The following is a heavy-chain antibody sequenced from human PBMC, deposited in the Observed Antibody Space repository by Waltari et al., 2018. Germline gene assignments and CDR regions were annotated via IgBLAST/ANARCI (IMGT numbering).Heavy chain of an antibody. CDR2: NSTYATTI. Sequence: QLLQSGGGPVQPGGSLRLSCAASGFDFRRYVMAWVRQSPRQGLGWVSGNSTYATTIVYSDAVRGRSTISRDNSNNIVSLQMDSLRVEDTAMYYCARLKSLDSRWFYSFDLWGQGTLVTVS. J-gene: IGHJ4*01. V-gene: IGHV3-23*01. CDR3: ARLKSLDSRWFYSFDL. D-gene: IGHD2-15*01. CDR1: GFDFRRYV.